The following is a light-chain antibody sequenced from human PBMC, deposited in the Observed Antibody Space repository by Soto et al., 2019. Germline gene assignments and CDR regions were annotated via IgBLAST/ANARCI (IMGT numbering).Light chain of an antibody. Sequence: EIVLTQSPATLSLSPGERATLSCRASQSVSTYLAWYQQRPGQAPGLLIYGASSRATGIPDRFSGSGSGTDFTLTISRLEPEDFAVYYCQQYGSSRTFGQGTKVDIK. V-gene: IGKV3-20*01. CDR2: GAS. J-gene: IGKJ1*01. CDR1: QSVSTY. CDR3: QQYGSSRT.